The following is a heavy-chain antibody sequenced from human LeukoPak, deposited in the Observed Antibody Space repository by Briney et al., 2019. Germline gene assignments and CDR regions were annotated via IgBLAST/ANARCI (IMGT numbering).Heavy chain of an antibody. D-gene: IGHD3-22*01. J-gene: IGHJ4*02. CDR3: ARNYYDSSDYFPPGF. CDR2: IYSSGGT. CDR1: GFTFSNTY. Sequence: PGGSLRLSCAASGFTFSNTYMSWVRQAPGKGLEWVSVIYSSGGTFYSESVKGRFTISRDYSKNTLYLQMNSLRVDDTAVYYCARNYYDSSDYFPPGFWGQGTLVTVSS. V-gene: IGHV3-53*01.